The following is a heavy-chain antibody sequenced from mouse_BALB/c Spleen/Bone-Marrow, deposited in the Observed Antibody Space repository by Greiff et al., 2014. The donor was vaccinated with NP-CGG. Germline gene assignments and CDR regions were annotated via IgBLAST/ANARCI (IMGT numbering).Heavy chain of an antibody. Sequence: QVPLQQSGAELAKPGASVKMSCKASGYTFTSYWMHWGKQRPGQGLEWIGYINPSTGYTEYNQKFKDKATLTADKSSSTAYMQLSSLTSEDSAVYYCARGYYGSSLVYWGQGTLVTVSA. J-gene: IGHJ3*01. D-gene: IGHD1-1*01. CDR3: ARGYYGSSLVY. CDR1: GYTFTSYW. V-gene: IGHV1-7*01. CDR2: INPSTGYT.